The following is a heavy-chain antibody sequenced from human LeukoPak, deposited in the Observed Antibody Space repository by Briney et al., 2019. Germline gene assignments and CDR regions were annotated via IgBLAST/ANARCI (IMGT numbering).Heavy chain of an antibody. V-gene: IGHV4-61*08. CDR2: IYYSGST. D-gene: IGHD6-13*01. Sequence: SETLSLTCTVSGGSISSGGYYWSWIRQHPGKGLEWIGYIYYSGSTNYNPSLKSRVTISVDTSKNQFSLKLSSVTAADTAVYYCARDQGIAAAGTVPYYYYYGMDVWGQGTTVTVSS. J-gene: IGHJ6*02. CDR3: ARDQGIAAAGTVPYYYYYGMDV. CDR1: GGSISSGGYY.